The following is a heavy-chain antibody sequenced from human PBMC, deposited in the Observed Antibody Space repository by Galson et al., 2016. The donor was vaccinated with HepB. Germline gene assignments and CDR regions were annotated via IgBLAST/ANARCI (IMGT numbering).Heavy chain of an antibody. CDR3: ARDVYRRFDP. D-gene: IGHD5/OR15-5a*01. V-gene: IGHV4-59*12. Sequence: SETLSLTCTVSGNSITHYYWSWIRQPPGKGLEWIGYIYYTRNADYNPSLTSRVTISVDKSKSQLSLKLTSVTAADTAVYFCARDVYRRFDPWGQGTLVTVSS. CDR1: GNSITHYY. J-gene: IGHJ5*02. CDR2: IYYTRNA.